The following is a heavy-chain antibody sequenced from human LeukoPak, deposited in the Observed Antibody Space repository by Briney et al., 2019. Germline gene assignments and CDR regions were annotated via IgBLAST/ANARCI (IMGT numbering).Heavy chain of an antibody. CDR1: GYTFTDYA. J-gene: IGHJ5*02. D-gene: IGHD3-16*02. Sequence: GASVKVSCKASGYTFTDYALHWVRQAPGQSLEWMGWITTGRGETRYSQDFQRRITLTRDKSANTVYMELSSLRSEDTAVYYCARYYDYVWGSYRSYNWFDPWGQGTLVTVSS. CDR2: ITTGRGET. V-gene: IGHV1-3*03. CDR3: ARYYDYVWGSYRSYNWFDP.